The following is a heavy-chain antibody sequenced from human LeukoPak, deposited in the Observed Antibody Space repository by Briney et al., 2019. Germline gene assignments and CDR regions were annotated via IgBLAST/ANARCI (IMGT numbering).Heavy chain of an antibody. D-gene: IGHD2-2*02. J-gene: IGHJ5*02. Sequence: GASVKVSCKVSGYTLTELSMHWVRQAPGKGLEWMGGFDPEDGETIYAQKFQGRVTMTEDTSTDTAYMELSSLRSEDTAVYYCATVPYCSSTSCYTRWFDPWGRGTLVTVSS. CDR1: GYTLTELS. CDR2: FDPEDGET. CDR3: ATVPYCSSTSCYTRWFDP. V-gene: IGHV1-24*01.